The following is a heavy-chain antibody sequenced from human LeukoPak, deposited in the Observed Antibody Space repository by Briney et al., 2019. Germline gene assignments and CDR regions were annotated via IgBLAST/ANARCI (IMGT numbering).Heavy chain of an antibody. CDR2: IYSGGST. J-gene: IGHJ4*02. CDR3: ARASVAGLYDY. V-gene: IGHV3-53*01. D-gene: IGHD6-19*01. CDR1: GFTVSSNY. Sequence: PGGSLRLSCAASGFTVSSNYMSWVRQAPGKGLEWVSVIYSGGSTYYADSVKGRFTISRDNSKNTLYLQMNSLRAEDTAVYYCARASVAGLYDYWGQGTLVTVSS.